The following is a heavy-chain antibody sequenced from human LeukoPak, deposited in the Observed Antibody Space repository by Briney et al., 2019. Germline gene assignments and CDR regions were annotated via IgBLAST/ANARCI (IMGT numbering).Heavy chain of an antibody. CDR2: ITSSGTNI. Sequence: GGSLRLSCAASGFAFSTFTMNWVSQAPGKGLEWVSSITSSGTNIYYTDSLKGRFTISRDNAKNSLHLQWSSLRAEDTAVYYCARDLVYFDYWGQGTLVTVSS. CDR3: ARDLVYFDY. V-gene: IGHV3-21*01. J-gene: IGHJ4*02. CDR1: GFAFSTFT. D-gene: IGHD2-8*02.